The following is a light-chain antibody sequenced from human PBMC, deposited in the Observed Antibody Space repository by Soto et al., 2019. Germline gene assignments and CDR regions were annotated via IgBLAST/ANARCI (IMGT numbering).Light chain of an antibody. V-gene: IGLV2-14*01. CDR2: EVS. CDR1: NSDVGAFNF. CDR3: TSYTSTSHYV. Sequence: QSALTQPASVSGSPGQSITISCTGTNSDVGAFNFVFWYQQHPGKAPKLIIYEVSNRPSGVSNRFSGSKSGNTASLTISGLQAEDEADYYCTSYTSTSHYVFGTGTKLTV. J-gene: IGLJ1*01.